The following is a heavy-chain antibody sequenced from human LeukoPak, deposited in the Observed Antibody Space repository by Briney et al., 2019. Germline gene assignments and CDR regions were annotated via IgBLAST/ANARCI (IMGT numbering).Heavy chain of an antibody. D-gene: IGHD3-10*01. Sequence: PGGSLRLSCSASGFTVTHYAMHWVRQAPGKGLEWVSGISGSGDRTYYADAVKGRFTISRDNSKNTVYLQMDSLRAEDTAVYYCANSRGHGSGNLWGQGTLVTVSS. CDR1: GFTVTHYA. CDR2: ISGSGDRT. V-gene: IGHV3-23*01. CDR3: ANSRGHGSGNL. J-gene: IGHJ5*02.